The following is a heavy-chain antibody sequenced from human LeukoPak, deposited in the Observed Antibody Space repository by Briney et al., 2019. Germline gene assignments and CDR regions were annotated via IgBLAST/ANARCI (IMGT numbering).Heavy chain of an antibody. D-gene: IGHD2-2*01. V-gene: IGHV3-30*07. CDR3: AKEYCSSTSCFYWFFDL. J-gene: IGHJ2*01. Sequence: PGRSLRLSCAASGFTFSGYAMHWVRQAPGKGLEWLAIISYDGSDRYYADSVKGRFTISRDNSRNTLYLQMNSLRAADTAIYYCAKEYCSSTSCFYWFFDLWGRGTRVAVSS. CDR2: ISYDGSDR. CDR1: GFTFSGYA.